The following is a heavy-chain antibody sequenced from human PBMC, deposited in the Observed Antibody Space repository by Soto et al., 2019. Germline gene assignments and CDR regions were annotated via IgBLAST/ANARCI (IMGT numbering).Heavy chain of an antibody. J-gene: IGHJ4*02. CDR1: GFTFSSYA. CDR2: ISGSGGST. V-gene: IGHV3-23*01. CDR3: ARDPGHDY. Sequence: GPLRLSCAASGFTFSSYAMSWVRQAPGKGLEWVSAISGSGGSTYYADSVKGRLTISRDKAKNSLYLQMNSLRAEDTAVYYCARDPGHDYWGQGTLVNVSS.